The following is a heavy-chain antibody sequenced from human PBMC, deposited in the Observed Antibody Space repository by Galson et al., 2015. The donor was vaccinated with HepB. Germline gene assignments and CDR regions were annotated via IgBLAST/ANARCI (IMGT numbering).Heavy chain of an antibody. CDR2: ISGSGGST. CDR3: AKGDEDSNYYNWFDP. J-gene: IGHJ5*02. CDR1: GFTFSSYA. Sequence: SLRLSCAASGFTFSSYAMSWVRQAPGKGLEWVSAISGSGGSTYYADSVKGRFTISRDNSKNTLYLQMNSLRAEDTAVYYCAKGDEDSNYYNWFDPWGQGTLVTVSS. V-gene: IGHV3-23*01. D-gene: IGHD4-11*01.